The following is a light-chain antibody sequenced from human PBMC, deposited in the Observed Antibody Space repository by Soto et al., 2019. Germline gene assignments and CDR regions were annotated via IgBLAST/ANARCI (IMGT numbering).Light chain of an antibody. V-gene: IGKV3-20*01. CDR3: QQYGSTPFT. CDR1: QSVSSNY. J-gene: IGKJ3*01. CDR2: GAS. Sequence: EMVATQSPGTLSLSPGERATLSCRASQSVSSNYLAWYQQKPGQAPRLLIYGASSRASDIPDRFSGSGSGTDFTLIISRLEPEDFAMYYCQQYGSTPFTFGPGTKVDVK.